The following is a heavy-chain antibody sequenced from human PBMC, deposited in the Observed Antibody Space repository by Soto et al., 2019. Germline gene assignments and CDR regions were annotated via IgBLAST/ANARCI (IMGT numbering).Heavy chain of an antibody. D-gene: IGHD2-8*01. CDR2: IRQDGSDR. J-gene: IGHJ3*01. Sequence: GGSLRLSCAASGFTFSSYWMNWVRQAPGKGLEWVANIRQDGSDRYYVGSVKGRFTISRDNTKNSLYLQMNTLRAEDTAVYYCASGDYYETNGPFSDAFDVWGQGTMVTVSS. V-gene: IGHV3-7*01. CDR3: ASGDYYETNGPFSDAFDV. CDR1: GFTFSSYW.